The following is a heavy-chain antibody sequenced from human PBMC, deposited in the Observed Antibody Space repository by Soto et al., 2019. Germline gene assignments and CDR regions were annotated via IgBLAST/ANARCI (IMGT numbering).Heavy chain of an antibody. J-gene: IGHJ3*02. V-gene: IGHV4-34*01. CDR2: INHSGST. CDR3: AREDYYDSSGYRTRDAFDI. Sequence: SETLSLTCAVYGGSFSGYYCSWIRQPPGKGLEWIGEINHSGSTNYNPSLESRVTISVDTSKNQFSLKLSSVTAAATAVYYCAREDYYDSSGYRTRDAFDIWGQGTMVTVSS. CDR1: GGSFSGYY. D-gene: IGHD3-22*01.